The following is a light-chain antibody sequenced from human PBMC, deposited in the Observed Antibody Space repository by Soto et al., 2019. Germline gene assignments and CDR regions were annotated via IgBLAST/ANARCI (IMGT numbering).Light chain of an antibody. J-gene: IGKJ2*01. V-gene: IGKV1-39*01. CDR2: AAS. CDR1: QSISTY. CDR3: QQSYTIPYT. Sequence: DIQMTQSPSSLPASVGDRVTLTCRASQSISTYLNWYQQKPGKAPKLVIYAASSLQSGVPSRLSGSGSGTDFTRTISSLQPEDFATYYCQQSYTIPYTFGQGTKLEIK.